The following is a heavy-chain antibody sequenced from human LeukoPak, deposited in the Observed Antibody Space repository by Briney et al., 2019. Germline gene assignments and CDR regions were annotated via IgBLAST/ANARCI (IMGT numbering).Heavy chain of an antibody. V-gene: IGHV4-39*01. J-gene: IGHJ4*02. CDR1: GGSISSSSYY. CDR3: ASVKYYYGSGSYYLDY. CDR2: IYYSGST. D-gene: IGHD3-10*01. Sequence: SETLSLTCTASGGSISSSSYYWGWIRQPPGKGLEWIGSIYYSGSTYYNPSLKSRVTISVDTSKNQFSLKLSSVTAADTAVYYCASVKYYYGSGSYYLDYWGQGTLVTVSS.